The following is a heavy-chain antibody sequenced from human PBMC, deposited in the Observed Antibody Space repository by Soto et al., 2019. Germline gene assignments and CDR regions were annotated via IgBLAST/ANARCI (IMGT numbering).Heavy chain of an antibody. CDR2: ISGSGGST. J-gene: IGHJ6*02. CDR3: AKEVDDYGGNSYYGMDV. D-gene: IGHD4-17*01. Sequence: GGSLRLSCAASGFTFSSYAMSWVRQAPGKGLEWVSAISGSGGSTYYADSVKGRFTISRDNSKNTLYLQMNSLRAEDTAVYYCAKEVDDYGGNSYYGMDVWGQGTTVTVSS. CDR1: GFTFSSYA. V-gene: IGHV3-23*01.